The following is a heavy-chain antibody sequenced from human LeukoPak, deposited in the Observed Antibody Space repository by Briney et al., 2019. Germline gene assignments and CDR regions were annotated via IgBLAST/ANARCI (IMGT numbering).Heavy chain of an antibody. V-gene: IGHV4-39*01. CDR1: GGSLSTTNYY. D-gene: IGHD2-21*02. J-gene: IGHJ2*01. CDR2: IYYTGNT. CDR3: ARPVCGGDCYHNWYFDL. Sequence: PSETLSLTCTVSGGSLSTTNYYWGWIRQPPVKGLEWIGSIYYTGNTYYNPSLESRVTISVDTSTNQFSLKLNSVTVADTAVYYCARPVCGGDCYHNWYFDLWGRGTLVTVSS.